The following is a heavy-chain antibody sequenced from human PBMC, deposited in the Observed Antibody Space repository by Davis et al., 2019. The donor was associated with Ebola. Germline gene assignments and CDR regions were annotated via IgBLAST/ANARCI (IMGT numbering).Heavy chain of an antibody. V-gene: IGHV3-23*01. CDR2: ISDSGGST. D-gene: IGHD2-21*02. CDR3: ARVGAPYYSGGDCNEGYFDH. Sequence: LDWLCTISDSGGSTYYADSVKVRFTISRDNSKNTLYLQMNSLRAEDTAVYYCARVGAPYYSGGDCNEGYFDHCCQATLV. J-gene: IGHJ4*02.